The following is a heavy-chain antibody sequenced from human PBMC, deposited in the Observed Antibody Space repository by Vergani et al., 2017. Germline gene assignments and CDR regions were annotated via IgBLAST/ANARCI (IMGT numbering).Heavy chain of an antibody. J-gene: IGHJ4*02. D-gene: IGHD4-11*01. V-gene: IGHV1-58*02. CDR2: IVVGSGNT. CDR1: GFTFTSSA. CDR3: AATRILQQFSNYELDY. Sequence: QMQLVQSGPEVKKPGTSVKVSCKASGFTFTSSAMQWVRQARGQRLEWIGWIVVGSGNTNYAQKFQERVTITRDMSTSTAYMALSSLRSEDTAVYYCAATRILQQFSNYELDYWGQGTLVTVSS.